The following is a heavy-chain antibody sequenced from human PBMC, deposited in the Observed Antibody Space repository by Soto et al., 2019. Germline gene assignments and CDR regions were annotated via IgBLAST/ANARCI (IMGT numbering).Heavy chain of an antibody. V-gene: IGHV1-69*01. D-gene: IGHD6-13*01. CDR1: GGTFSSYA. J-gene: IGHJ4*02. CDR2: IIPIFGTA. Sequence: QVQLVQSGAEVKKPGSSVKVSCKASGGTFSSYAISWVRQAPGQGLEWMGGIIPIFGTANYAQKFQGRVTITADEYTSTAYMALSSLRSEDTAVYYCARVPSIAAAGGYYFDYWGQGTLVTVSS. CDR3: ARVPSIAAAGGYYFDY.